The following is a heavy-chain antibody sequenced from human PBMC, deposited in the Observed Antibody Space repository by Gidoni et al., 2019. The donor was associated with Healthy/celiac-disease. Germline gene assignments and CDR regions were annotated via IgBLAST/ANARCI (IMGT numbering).Heavy chain of an antibody. J-gene: IGHJ4*02. CDR1: GFTVSSNY. CDR2: IYSGGST. CDR3: ATFGVREMATISPY. D-gene: IGHD5-12*01. Sequence: EVQLVESGGGLIQPGGSLRLSCAASGFTVSSNYMSWVRQAPGKGLEWVSVIYSGGSTYYADSVKGRFTISRDNSKNTLYLQMNSLRAEDTAVYYCATFGVREMATISPYWGQGTLVTVSS. V-gene: IGHV3-53*01.